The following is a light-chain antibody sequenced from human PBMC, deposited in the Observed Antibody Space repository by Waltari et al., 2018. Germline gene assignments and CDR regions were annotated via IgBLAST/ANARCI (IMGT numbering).Light chain of an antibody. CDR1: QRVGNNY. CDR3: QQYGDSPLYT. Sequence: EIVLTQSPGTLSLSPGERATLSCRASQRVGNNYLTWYQQKPGQAPRLLIYDASTRASGIPDRFSGSGSGTDFTLTISRLDPEDLAVYYCQQYGDSPLYTFGQGTKLEI. J-gene: IGKJ2*01. V-gene: IGKV3-20*01. CDR2: DAS.